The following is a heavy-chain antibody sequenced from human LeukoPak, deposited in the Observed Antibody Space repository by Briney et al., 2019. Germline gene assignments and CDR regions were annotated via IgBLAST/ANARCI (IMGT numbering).Heavy chain of an antibody. CDR1: GFTFGDYA. J-gene: IGHJ3*02. V-gene: IGHV3-49*03. CDR3: TRDTFYDFWSGYPDAFDI. CDR2: IRSKAYGGTT. Sequence: GGSLRLSCTASGFTFGDYATSWFRQAPGKGLELVGFIRSKAYGGTTEYAASVKGRFTISRDDSKSIAYLQVNSLKTEDTAVYYCTRDTFYDFWSGYPDAFDIWGQGTMVTVSS. D-gene: IGHD3-3*01.